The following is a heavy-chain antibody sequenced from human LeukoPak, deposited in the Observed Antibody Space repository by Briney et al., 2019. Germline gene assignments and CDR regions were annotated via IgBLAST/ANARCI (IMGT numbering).Heavy chain of an antibody. CDR1: GGSFSAYY. Sequence: KPSETLSLTCAVYGGSFSAYYWSWIRQPPVKGLEWIGEINHSGSTNYNPSLKSRVTLSVDTSKSQFSLKLSSVTAADTAVYYCARVGYYDSSGYYDFDYWGQGTLVTVSS. CDR3: ARVGYYDSSGYYDFDY. V-gene: IGHV4-34*01. J-gene: IGHJ4*02. CDR2: INHSGST. D-gene: IGHD3-22*01.